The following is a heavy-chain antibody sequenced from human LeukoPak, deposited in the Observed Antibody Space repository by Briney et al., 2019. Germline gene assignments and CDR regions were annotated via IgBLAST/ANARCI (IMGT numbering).Heavy chain of an antibody. CDR2: ISSSSTYT. CDR3: ATGRNTTTSGLGMDV. Sequence: GGSLRLSCAASEFTFIRYSMNWVRQAPGKGLEWVSFISSSSTYTYYADSVRGRFTVSRDNAKNSLYLRMNSLRDEDTALYYCATGRNTTTSGLGMDVWGKGTTVTVSS. CDR1: EFTFIRYS. V-gene: IGHV3-21*01. D-gene: IGHD6-25*01. J-gene: IGHJ6*03.